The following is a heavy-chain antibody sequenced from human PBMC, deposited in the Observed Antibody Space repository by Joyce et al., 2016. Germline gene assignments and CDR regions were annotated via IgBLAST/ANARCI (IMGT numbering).Heavy chain of an antibody. D-gene: IGHD3-22*01. CDR2: ILHDGSEQ. CDR1: GYSFTSYG. V-gene: IGHV3-30*18. J-gene: IGHJ4*02. Sequence: QVQLVESGGGVVQPGRSLRLSCAASGYSFTSYGIHWLRQAPGKGLEWVTVILHDGSEQHYAESVKGRFTISRDDSRNTVDLQMDSLRAEDTAVYFCAKATSGWAVDYWGQGTLVTVSS. CDR3: AKATSGWAVDY.